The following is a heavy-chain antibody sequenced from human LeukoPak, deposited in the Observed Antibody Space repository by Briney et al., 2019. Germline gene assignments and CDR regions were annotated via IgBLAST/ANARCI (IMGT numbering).Heavy chain of an antibody. CDR2: INPSGGST. CDR1: GYTFTSYY. D-gene: IGHD1-26*01. J-gene: IGHJ4*02. CDR3: ARDVSGSYDY. V-gene: IGHV1-46*01. Sequence: ASVKVSCKASGYTFTSYYIHWVRQAPGQGLEWMGFINPSGGSTSYAQKFQGRITMARDTSASTVYMELSSLRSEDTAVYYCARDVSGSYDYWGQGTLVTVSS.